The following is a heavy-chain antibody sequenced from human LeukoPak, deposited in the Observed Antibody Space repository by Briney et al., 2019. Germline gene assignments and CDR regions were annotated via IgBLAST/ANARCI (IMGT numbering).Heavy chain of an antibody. Sequence: GGSLRLSCVASGFSFNTYAMSWVRQAPGKGLEWVSGISAIGRERHYTDSVKGRFTISRDNSKNTLHLQMSSLRAEDTALYFCAKDHDNADYYYYFDSWGQGTLVTVSS. CDR2: ISAIGRER. J-gene: IGHJ4*02. V-gene: IGHV3-23*01. CDR1: GFSFNTYA. D-gene: IGHD2-21*02. CDR3: AKDHDNADYYYYFDS.